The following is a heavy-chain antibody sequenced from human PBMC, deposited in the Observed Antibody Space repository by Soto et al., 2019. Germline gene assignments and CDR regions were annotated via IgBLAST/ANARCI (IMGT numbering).Heavy chain of an antibody. CDR1: GFNFRSHS. CDR2: ISSSSSYI. CDR3: ARDRRDGYNFDY. D-gene: IGHD5-12*01. J-gene: IGHJ4*02. Sequence: GVPLRLPYTASGFNFRSHSMHWVRQAPGKGLEWVSSISSSSSYIYYADSVKGRFTISRDNAKNSLYLQMNSLRAEDTAVSYRARDRRDGYNFDYWGQGTLVTVSS. V-gene: IGHV3-21*01.